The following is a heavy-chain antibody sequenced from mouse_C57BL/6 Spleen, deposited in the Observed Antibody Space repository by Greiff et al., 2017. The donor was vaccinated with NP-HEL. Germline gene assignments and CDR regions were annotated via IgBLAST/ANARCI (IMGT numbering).Heavy chain of an antibody. Sequence: QVQLQQPGAELVMPGASVKLSCKASGYTFTSYWMHWVKQRPGQGLEWIGEIDPSDSYTNYNQKFKGKSTLTVDKSSSTAYMQLSSLTSEDSAVYYCASSGIYDGYYDDCWGQGTTLTVSS. CDR3: ASSGIYDGYYDDC. CDR2: IDPSDSYT. CDR1: GYTFTSYW. D-gene: IGHD2-3*01. V-gene: IGHV1-69*01. J-gene: IGHJ2*01.